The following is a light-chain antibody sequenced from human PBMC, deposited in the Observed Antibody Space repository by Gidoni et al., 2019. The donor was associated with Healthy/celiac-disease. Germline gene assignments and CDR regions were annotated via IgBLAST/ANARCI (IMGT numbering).Light chain of an antibody. CDR2: AAS. V-gene: IGKV1-33*01. CDR1: QDISNY. CDR3: QQYDNQFT. J-gene: IGKJ3*01. Sequence: DIQMTQSPSSLSASVGDRVTITCQASQDISNYLNWYQQKPGKAPKLLIYAASNLETGVPSRFSGSGSGTDFTFTISSLQPEDIATYYCQQYDNQFTFGPGTKVDIK.